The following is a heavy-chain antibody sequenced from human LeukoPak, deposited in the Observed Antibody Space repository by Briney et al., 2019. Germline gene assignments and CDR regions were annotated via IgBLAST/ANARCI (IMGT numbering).Heavy chain of an antibody. CDR3: ARSHDHLWGNYPDY. Sequence: SETLSLTCAVSGGSIYSTNWWTWVRPPPGKGLEWIGEIHHDGRINYNPSLKSRVTLSVDKSKNRFSLRLNSVTAADTAMYYCARSHDHLWGNYPDYWGQGNLVTVSS. CDR2: IHHDGRI. D-gene: IGHD3-16*02. CDR1: GGSIYSTNW. J-gene: IGHJ4*02. V-gene: IGHV4-4*02.